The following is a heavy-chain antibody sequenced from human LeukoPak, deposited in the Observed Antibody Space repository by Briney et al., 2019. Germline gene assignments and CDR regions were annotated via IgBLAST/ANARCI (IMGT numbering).Heavy chain of an antibody. CDR2: FFYSGST. D-gene: IGHD4-17*01. Sequence: SETLSLTCTVSGGCITNYYWSWIRQPPGKGLEWIGNFFYSGSTKYNPSLKSRVTISVDTSKNQFSLKLNSVTAADTAVYYCARGPTVLTPVDFWGQGTLVTVSS. CDR1: GGCITNYY. V-gene: IGHV4-59*01. CDR3: ARGPTVLTPVDF. J-gene: IGHJ4*02.